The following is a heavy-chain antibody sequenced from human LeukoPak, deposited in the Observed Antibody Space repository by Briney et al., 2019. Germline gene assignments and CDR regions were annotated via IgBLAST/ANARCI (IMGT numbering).Heavy chain of an antibody. J-gene: IGHJ3*02. Sequence: SQTLSLTCTVSGGSISSGGYSWSWIRQHPGKGLEWIGYIYYSGSTYYNPSLKSRVTISVDTSKNQFSLKLSSVTAADTAVYYCARVVINDAFDIWGQRTMVTVSS. CDR1: GGSISSGGYS. V-gene: IGHV4-31*03. CDR2: IYYSGST. CDR3: ARVVINDAFDI. D-gene: IGHD3-22*01.